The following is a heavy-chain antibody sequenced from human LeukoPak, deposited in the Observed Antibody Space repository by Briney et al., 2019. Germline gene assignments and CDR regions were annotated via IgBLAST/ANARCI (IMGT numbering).Heavy chain of an antibody. CDR1: GFTFSGYW. CDR3: ARNRYLDY. J-gene: IGHJ4*02. CDR2: IKPDGGEK. V-gene: IGHV3-7*01. Sequence: PGGSLRLSCEASGFTFSGYWMSWVRQAPGKGLEWVANIKPDGGEKYYVDSVKGRFTISRDNAKNSLYLQMNSLRAEDTAVYYCARNRYLDYWSQGILVTVSS.